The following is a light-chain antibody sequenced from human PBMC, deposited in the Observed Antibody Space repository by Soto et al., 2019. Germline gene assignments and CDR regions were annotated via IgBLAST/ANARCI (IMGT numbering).Light chain of an antibody. V-gene: IGKV3-20*01. CDR3: QQYGSSPKA. CDR2: GAS. Sequence: EIVLTQFPGTLSLSPGERATLSCRASQIVSSSYLAWYQQKPGQAPRLLIYGASSRATGIPDRFSGSGSGTDFTLTISRLEPEDFAVYYCQQYGSSPKAFGGGTKVDIK. CDR1: QIVSSSY. J-gene: IGKJ4*01.